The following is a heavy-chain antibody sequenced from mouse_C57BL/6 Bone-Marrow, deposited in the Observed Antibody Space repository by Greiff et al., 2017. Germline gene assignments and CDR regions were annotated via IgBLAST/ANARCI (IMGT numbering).Heavy chain of an antibody. V-gene: IGHV3-6*01. CDR2: ISYDGSN. CDR3: ARDYGSSQSFYAMDY. Sequence: VQLKESGPGLVKPSQSLSLTCSVTGYSITSGYYWNWIRQFPGNKLEWMGYISYDGSNNYNPSLKNRISITRDTSKNQFFLKLISVTTEDTATYYCARDYGSSQSFYAMDYWGQGTSVTVSS. J-gene: IGHJ4*01. CDR1: GYSITSGYY. D-gene: IGHD1-1*01.